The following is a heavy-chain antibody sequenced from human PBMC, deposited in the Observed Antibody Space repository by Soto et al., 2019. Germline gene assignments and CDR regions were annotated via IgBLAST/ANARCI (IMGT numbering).Heavy chain of an antibody. CDR2: IYYSGST. CDR1: GGSISSSSYY. V-gene: IGHV4-39*01. D-gene: IGHD6-13*01. Sequence: KTSETLSLTCTVSGGSISSSSYYWGWIRQPPGKGLEWIGSIYYSGSTYYNPSLKSRVTISVDTSKNQFSLKLSSVTAADTAVYYCARQRYSSSWYDYWGQGTLVTVSS. CDR3: ARQRYSSSWYDY. J-gene: IGHJ4*02.